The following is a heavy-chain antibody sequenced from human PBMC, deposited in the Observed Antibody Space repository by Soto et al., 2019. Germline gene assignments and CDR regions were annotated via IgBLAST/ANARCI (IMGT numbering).Heavy chain of an antibody. CDR1: GGSISSSGYY. J-gene: IGHJ4*02. CDR2: ISYSGSA. Sequence: QLQLQESGPGLVKPSETLSLTCAVSGGSISSSGYYWGWIRQPPGKGLEWIGSISYSGSAYYNPSLQSRVSISVDTSKNQFSLKLTSVTAADTAIYYCARRRDYGDRFFDYCGQGTLVTVSS. D-gene: IGHD4-17*01. CDR3: ARRRDYGDRFFDY. V-gene: IGHV4-39*01.